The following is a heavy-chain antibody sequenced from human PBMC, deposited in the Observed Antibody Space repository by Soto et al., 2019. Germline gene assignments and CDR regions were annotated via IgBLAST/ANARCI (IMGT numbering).Heavy chain of an antibody. CDR1: GDTFTGYY. CDR2: INPNSGVT. V-gene: IGHV1-2*04. Sequence: QVQLVQSGAEVKKPGASVTVSCRASGDTFTGYYMHWVRQAPGQGLEWMGWINPNSGVTKYAQKFQGWVTMTRDTSIRTVYMELSRLRSDDTAVYYCARESGGATATLDYYYFYMDVWGTGTTGTVSS. D-gene: IGHD5-12*01. CDR3: ARESGGATATLDYYYFYMDV. J-gene: IGHJ6*03.